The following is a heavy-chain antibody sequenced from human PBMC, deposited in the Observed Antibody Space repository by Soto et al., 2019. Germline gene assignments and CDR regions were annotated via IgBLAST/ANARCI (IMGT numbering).Heavy chain of an antibody. D-gene: IGHD1-26*01. CDR3: ARLLPLPYMDV. V-gene: IGHV3-64*02. J-gene: IGHJ6*03. CDR2: ISSNGGAT. Sequence: PGGSLRLSCAASGFTFSEYAMHRVRQAPGKGLEYVSVISSNGGATHYADSVKGRFIISRDNSKSTLFLQMGSLRPEDMAVYYCARLLPLPYMDVWGKGTTVTVSS. CDR1: GFTFSEYA.